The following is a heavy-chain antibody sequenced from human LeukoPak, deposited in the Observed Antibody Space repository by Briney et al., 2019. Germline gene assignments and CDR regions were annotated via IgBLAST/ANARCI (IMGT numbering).Heavy chain of an antibody. CDR1: GGSISSHY. CDR2: IYTSGST. Sequence: NPSETLSLTCTVSGGSISSHYWSWIRQPPGKGLEWIGYIYTSGSTNYSPSLKSRVTISVDTSKNQFSLKLSSVTAADTAVYYCARSEWYIALDYWGQGTLVTVSS. CDR3: ARSEWYIALDY. V-gene: IGHV4-4*09. J-gene: IGHJ4*02. D-gene: IGHD3-3*01.